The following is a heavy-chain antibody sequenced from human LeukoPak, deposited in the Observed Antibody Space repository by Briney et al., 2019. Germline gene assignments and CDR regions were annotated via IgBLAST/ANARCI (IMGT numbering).Heavy chain of an antibody. V-gene: IGHV1-69*06. Sequence: GASVKVSCKASGGTFSSYAISWVRQAPGQGLEWMGGIIPIFGTANYAQKFQGRVTITADKSTSTAYMELSSLRSEDTAVYYCARSFPVTTFEDYYYYMDVWGKGTTVTVSS. J-gene: IGHJ6*03. CDR1: GGTFSSYA. CDR3: ARSFPVTTFEDYYYYMDV. CDR2: IIPIFGTA. D-gene: IGHD4-11*01.